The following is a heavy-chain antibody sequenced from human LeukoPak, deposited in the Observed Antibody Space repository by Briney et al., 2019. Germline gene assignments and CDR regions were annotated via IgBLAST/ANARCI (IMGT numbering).Heavy chain of an antibody. CDR3: ARGTPYYYSYFMDV. Sequence: SETLSLTCAVQGGSFGGYYWTWIRQPPGKGLEWIGEVNRSGGTDYNPSLKSRVTISVDTSKNQFSLKVNSVTAADTDVYYCARGTPYYYSYFMDVWGKGTTVTVSS. CDR1: GGSFGGYY. J-gene: IGHJ6*03. CDR2: VNRSGGT. V-gene: IGHV4-34*01.